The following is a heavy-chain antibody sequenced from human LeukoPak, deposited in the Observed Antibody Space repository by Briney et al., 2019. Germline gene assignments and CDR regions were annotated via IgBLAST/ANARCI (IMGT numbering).Heavy chain of an antibody. V-gene: IGHV3-23*01. Sequence: GGSLRLSCAASGFTFDDYAMHWVRQAPGKGLEWVSGISGSGASTYYTDSVKGRFSISRDNSKNTLYLRMHSLRAEDTAVYYCVRGRYISSHYVGDYWGQGTLATVSS. CDR2: ISGSGAST. CDR3: VRGRYISSHYVGDY. D-gene: IGHD2-2*02. J-gene: IGHJ4*02. CDR1: GFTFDDYA.